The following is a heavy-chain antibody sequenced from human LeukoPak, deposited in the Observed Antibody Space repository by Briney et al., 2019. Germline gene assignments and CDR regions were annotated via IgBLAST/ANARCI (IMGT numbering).Heavy chain of an antibody. Sequence: ASVKVSCKASGYTFTSYAMHWVRQAPGQGLEWMGRIIPMFGTADYAQKFQGRVTITADESTTTAYMELSSLRSEDTAIYYCARAMGPYYYESSVNYWGQGTLVTVSS. V-gene: IGHV1-69*13. CDR3: ARAMGPYYYESSVNY. D-gene: IGHD3-22*01. CDR2: IIPMFGTA. J-gene: IGHJ4*02. CDR1: GYTFTSYA.